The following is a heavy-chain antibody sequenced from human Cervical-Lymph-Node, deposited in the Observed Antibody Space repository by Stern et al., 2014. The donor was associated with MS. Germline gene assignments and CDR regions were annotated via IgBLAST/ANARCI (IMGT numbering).Heavy chain of an antibody. J-gene: IGHJ6*02. CDR2: IYYSGST. CDR3: ARTSGSSFYYFGMDV. D-gene: IGHD1-26*01. CDR1: GDSISGYY. V-gene: IGHV4-59*12. Sequence: QVQLQESGPGLVKPSETLSLTCTVSGDSISGYYWSWIRQPPGKGLEWIGYIYYSGSTSYNPSLKSRVTISLDTSKTQFSLRLYSVTAADTAVYYCARTSGSSFYYFGMDVWGQGTTVTVSS.